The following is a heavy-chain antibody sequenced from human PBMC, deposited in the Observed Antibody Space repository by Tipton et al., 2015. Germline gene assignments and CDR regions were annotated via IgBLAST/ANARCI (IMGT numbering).Heavy chain of an antibody. CDR2: IYYSGST. CDR1: GGSISSSSYS. Sequence: TLSLTCTVSGGSISSSSYSWGWIRQPPGKGLELIGSIYYSGSTYYNPSLKSRVTISVDTSKNQFSLKLTSVTAADTAVYYCARRVVTTGDDWFDPWGQGTLVIVSS. V-gene: IGHV4-39*01. CDR3: ARRVVTTGDDWFDP. J-gene: IGHJ5*02. D-gene: IGHD2-21*02.